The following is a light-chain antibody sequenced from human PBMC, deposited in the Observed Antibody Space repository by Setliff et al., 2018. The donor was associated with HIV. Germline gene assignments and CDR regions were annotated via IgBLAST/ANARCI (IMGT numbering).Light chain of an antibody. CDR2: DVT. V-gene: IGLV2-11*01. Sequence: QSVLAQPRSVSGSPGQSVTIPCTGTSSDVGSYNYVTWYQQHPGKVPKLMIYDVTRRPSGVPDRFSGSRSGNTASLTISGLQAEDEADYYCSSSAGRLHVFGTGTKVTVL. CDR1: SSDVGSYNY. CDR3: SSSAGRLHV. J-gene: IGLJ1*01.